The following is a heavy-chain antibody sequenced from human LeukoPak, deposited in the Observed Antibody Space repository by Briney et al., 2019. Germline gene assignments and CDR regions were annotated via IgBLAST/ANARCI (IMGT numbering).Heavy chain of an antibody. Sequence: GGSLRLSCAASGFTFSTFGMHWVCQAPGKGLEWVAVIWYDGSNKYYADSVKGRFTISRDNSKNTLYLQMNSLRAEDTAVYYCARVRDCSSTSCPIRDYYGMDVWGQGTTVTVSS. CDR2: IWYDGSNK. D-gene: IGHD2-2*01. CDR1: GFTFSTFG. J-gene: IGHJ6*02. V-gene: IGHV3-33*08. CDR3: ARVRDCSSTSCPIRDYYGMDV.